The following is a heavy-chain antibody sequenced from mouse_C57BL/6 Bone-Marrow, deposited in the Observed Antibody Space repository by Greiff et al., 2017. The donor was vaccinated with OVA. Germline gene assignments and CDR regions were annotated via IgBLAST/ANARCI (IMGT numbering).Heavy chain of an antibody. CDR2: IYPRSGNT. Sequence: SGAELARPGASVKLSCKASGYTFTSYGISWVKQRTGQGLEWIGEIYPRSGNTYYNEKFKGKATLTADKSSSTAYMEPRSLTSEDSAVYFCARLLRRYFDVWGTGTTVTVSS. J-gene: IGHJ1*03. CDR1: GYTFTSYG. CDR3: ARLLRRYFDV. V-gene: IGHV1-81*01. D-gene: IGHD1-1*01.